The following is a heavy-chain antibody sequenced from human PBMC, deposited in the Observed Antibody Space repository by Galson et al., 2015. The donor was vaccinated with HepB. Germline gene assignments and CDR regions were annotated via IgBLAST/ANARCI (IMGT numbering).Heavy chain of an antibody. V-gene: IGHV3-30-3*01. Sequence: SLRLSCAASRFTFSSYAMHWVRQAPGKGLEWVAVISNDGSNKYYADSVKGRFTISRDNSKNTLYLQMNSLRAEDTAVYYCARETIVVEIAESYYYKDVWGKGTTVTVSS. D-gene: IGHD2-21*01. CDR2: ISNDGSNK. CDR1: RFTFSSYA. CDR3: ARETIVVEIAESYYYKDV. J-gene: IGHJ6*03.